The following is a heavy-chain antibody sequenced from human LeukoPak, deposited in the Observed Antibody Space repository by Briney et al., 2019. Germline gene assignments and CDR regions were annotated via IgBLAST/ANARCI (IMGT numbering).Heavy chain of an antibody. D-gene: IGHD2-15*01. CDR2: IKQDGREK. J-gene: IGHJ6*03. CDR1: GFTFSSYW. Sequence: GGSLRLSCAASGFTFSSYWMSWVRQAPGKGLEWVANIKQDGREKYYVDSVKGRFTISRDNAKNSLYLQMNSLRAEGTAVYYCARDLGNYYYMDVWGKGTTVTVSS. V-gene: IGHV3-7*01. CDR3: ARDLGNYYYMDV.